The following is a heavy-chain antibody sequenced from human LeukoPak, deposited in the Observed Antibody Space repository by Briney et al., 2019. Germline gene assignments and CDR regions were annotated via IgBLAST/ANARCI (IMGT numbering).Heavy chain of an antibody. V-gene: IGHV1-46*01. Sequence: ASVKVSCKASGYTFTSYYMHWVRQAPGQGLEWMGIINPSGGSTSYAQKFRGRATMTRDTSTSTVYMELSSLRSEDTAVYYCARDPATVTKGFDIWGQGTLVTVSS. D-gene: IGHD4-17*01. CDR3: ARDPATVTKGFDI. CDR1: GYTFTSYY. CDR2: INPSGGST. J-gene: IGHJ3*02.